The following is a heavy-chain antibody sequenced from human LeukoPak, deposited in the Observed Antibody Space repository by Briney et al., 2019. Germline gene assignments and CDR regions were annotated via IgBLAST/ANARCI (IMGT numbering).Heavy chain of an antibody. CDR2: INPNSGGT. CDR1: GYTLTGYY. CDR3: ARAIEMYAFDI. D-gene: IGHD5-24*01. Sequence: GASVKVSCKASGYTLTGYYMHLVRQAPGQGLEWMGRINPNSGGTNYAQKFQGRVTMTRDTSISTAYMELSRLRSDDTAVYYCARAIEMYAFDIWGQGTMVTVSS. J-gene: IGHJ3*02. V-gene: IGHV1-2*06.